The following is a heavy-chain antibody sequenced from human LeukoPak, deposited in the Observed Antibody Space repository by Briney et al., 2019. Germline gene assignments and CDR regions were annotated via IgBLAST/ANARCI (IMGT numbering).Heavy chain of an antibody. CDR3: AYGVAANNYYMDV. V-gene: IGHV1-46*01. CDR2: INPRGGST. Sequence: ASVKVSCKASGYTFTSYYMHWVRQAPGQGLEWMGIINPRGGSTSYAQKFQGRVTMTRDTTTSTVYMALSSLRAEDTAVYYCAYGVAANNYYMDVWGKGTTVTVSS. J-gene: IGHJ6*03. D-gene: IGHD2-15*01. CDR1: GYTFTSYY.